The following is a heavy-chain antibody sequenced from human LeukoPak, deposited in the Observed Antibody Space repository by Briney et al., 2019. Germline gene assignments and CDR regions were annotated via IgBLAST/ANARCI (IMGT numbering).Heavy chain of an antibody. V-gene: IGHV3-7*04. J-gene: IGHJ4*02. CDR1: GFTFSSYW. CDR3: ARGVGAIRSYYFDY. CDR2: IKQDGSEK. Sequence: GGSLRLSCAASGFTFSSYWMSWVRQAPGKGLEGVANIKQDGSEKYYVDSVKGRFTIPRDNAKNSLYLQMNSLRAEDTAVYYCARGVGAIRSYYFDYWGQGTLVTVSS. D-gene: IGHD1-26*01.